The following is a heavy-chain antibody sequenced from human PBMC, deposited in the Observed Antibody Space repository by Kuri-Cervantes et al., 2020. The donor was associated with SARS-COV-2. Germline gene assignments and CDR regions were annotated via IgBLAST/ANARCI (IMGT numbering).Heavy chain of an antibody. V-gene: IGHV3-21*01. J-gene: IGHJ4*02. D-gene: IGHD1-1*01. CDR3: ARPAETGTRFDY. CDR2: ISSSSSYK. CDR1: GFTFSSYA. Sequence: GGSLRLSCAAAGFTFSSYAMSWVRQAPGKGLEWVSSISSSSSYKYYADSVKGRFTISRDNAKNSLYLQMNSLRAEDTAVYYCARPAETGTRFDYWGQGTLVTVSS.